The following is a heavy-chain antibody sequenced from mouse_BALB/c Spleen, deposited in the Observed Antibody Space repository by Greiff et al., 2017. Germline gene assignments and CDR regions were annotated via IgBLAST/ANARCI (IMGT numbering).Heavy chain of an antibody. Sequence: EVQLQESGGGLVQPGGSLRLSCATSGFTFTDYYMSWVRQPPGKALEWLGFIRNKANGYTTEYSASVKGRFTISRDNSQSILYLQMNTLRAEDSATYYCARGSSYAYWGQGTLVTVSA. CDR1: GFTFTDYY. D-gene: IGHD1-1*01. J-gene: IGHJ3*01. V-gene: IGHV7-3*02. CDR2: IRNKANGYTT. CDR3: ARGSSYAY.